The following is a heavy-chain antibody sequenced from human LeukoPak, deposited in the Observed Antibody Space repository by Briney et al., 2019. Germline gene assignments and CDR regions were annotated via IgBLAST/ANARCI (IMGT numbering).Heavy chain of an antibody. CDR2: IYYSGIT. CDR3: ARDSYSGYYYYGMDV. J-gene: IGHJ6*02. V-gene: IGHV4-59*01. Sequence: PSETLSLTCTVSGGSISSYYWSWIRQPPGKGLEWIGYIYYSGITNYNPSLKSRVTISVDTSKNQFSLKLSSVTAADTAVYYCARDSYSGYYYYGMDVWGQGTTVTVSS. CDR1: GGSISSYY. D-gene: IGHD1-26*01.